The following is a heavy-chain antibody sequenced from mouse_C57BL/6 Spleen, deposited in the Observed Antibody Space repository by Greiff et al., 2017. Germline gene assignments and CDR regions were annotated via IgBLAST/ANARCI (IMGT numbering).Heavy chain of an antibody. D-gene: IGHD1-1*01. CDR1: GYSFTDYN. CDR2: INPNYGTT. CDR3: ARSGVTTVVAGDYFDY. Sequence: EVQLQQSGPELVKPGASVKISCKASGYSFTDYNMNWVKQSNGTSLEWIGVINPNYGTTSYNQQFKGKATLTVDQSSSTAYMQLNSLTSEDSAVYYCARSGVTTVVAGDYFDYWGQGTTLTVSS. J-gene: IGHJ2*01. V-gene: IGHV1-39*01.